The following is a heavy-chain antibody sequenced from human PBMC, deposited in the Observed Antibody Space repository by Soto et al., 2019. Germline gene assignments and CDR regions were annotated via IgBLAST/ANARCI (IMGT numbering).Heavy chain of an antibody. J-gene: IGHJ6*02. CDR3: ARQVWFGEEAYYYYYGMDV. Sequence: SETLSLTCTVSGGSISSSSYYWGRIRQPPGKGLEWIGSIYYSGSTYYNPSLKSRVTISVDTSKNQFSLKLSSVTAADTAVYYCARQVWFGEEAYYYYYGMDVWGQGTTVTVSS. CDR2: IYYSGST. CDR1: GGSISSSSYY. D-gene: IGHD3-10*01. V-gene: IGHV4-39*01.